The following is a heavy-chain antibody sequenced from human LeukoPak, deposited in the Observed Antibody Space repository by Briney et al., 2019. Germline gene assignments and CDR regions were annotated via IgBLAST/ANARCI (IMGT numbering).Heavy chain of an antibody. CDR3: ASQLVFRSPFDY. CDR2: ISSSGSTI. V-gene: IGHV3-11*04. Sequence: PGGSLRLSCAASGFTFSDYYMSWIRQAPGKGLEWVSYISSSGSTIYYADSVKGRFTISRDNAKNSLYLQMNSLRDEDAAVYYCASQLVFRSPFDYWGQGTLVTVSS. J-gene: IGHJ4*02. CDR1: GFTFSDYY.